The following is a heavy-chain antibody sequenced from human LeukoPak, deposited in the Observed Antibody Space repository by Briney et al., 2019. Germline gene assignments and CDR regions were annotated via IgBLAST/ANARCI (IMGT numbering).Heavy chain of an antibody. CDR3: ASRTWTGPGYYAFDI. D-gene: IGHD3/OR15-3a*01. CDR2: EGSAGGT. CDR1: GFTFSNYA. J-gene: IGHJ3*02. Sequence: GGSLRLSCAASGFTFSNYAAAWVRQAPGKGLEWVSAEGSAGGTYYADSVRGRFTISRDNSGNTLSLQMSSLRVEDTALYYCASRTWTGPGYYAFDIWGQGTMVTVSS. V-gene: IGHV3-23*01.